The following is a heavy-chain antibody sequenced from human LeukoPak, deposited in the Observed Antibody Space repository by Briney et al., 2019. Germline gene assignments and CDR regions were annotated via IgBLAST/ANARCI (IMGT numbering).Heavy chain of an antibody. CDR1: GYTFTSYD. CDR3: ARSMVRGVIILAY. V-gene: IGHV1-8*01. J-gene: IGHJ4*02. Sequence: ASVKVACKASGYTFTSYDINWVRQANGQGLEWMGWMNPNSGNTGYAQKFQGRVTMTRNTSITTAYMELSSLRSEATAVYYCARSMVRGVIILAYWGQGTLVTVSS. D-gene: IGHD3-10*01. CDR2: MNPNSGNT.